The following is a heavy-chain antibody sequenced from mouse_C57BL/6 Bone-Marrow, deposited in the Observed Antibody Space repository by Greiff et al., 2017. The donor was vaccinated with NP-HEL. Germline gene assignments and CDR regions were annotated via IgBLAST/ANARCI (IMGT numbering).Heavy chain of an antibody. CDR2: IDPENGDT. V-gene: IGHV14-4*01. CDR3: TFYYYGSSFYFDY. Sequence: EVNVVESGAELVRPGASVKLSCTASGFNIKDDYMHWVKQRPEQGLEWIGWIDPENGDTEYASKFQGKATITADTSSNTAYLQLSSLTSEDTAVYYCTFYYYGSSFYFDYWGQGTTLTVSS. D-gene: IGHD1-1*01. J-gene: IGHJ2*01. CDR1: GFNIKDDY.